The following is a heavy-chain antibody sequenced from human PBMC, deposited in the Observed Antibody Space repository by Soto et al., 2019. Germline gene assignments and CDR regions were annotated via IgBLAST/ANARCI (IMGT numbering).Heavy chain of an antibody. J-gene: IGHJ4*02. CDR1: GYTFTSYG. V-gene: IGHV1-18*01. D-gene: IGHD6-19*01. CDR2: VNAYNGNT. Sequence: ASVKVSCKASGYTFTSYGISWVRQAPGQGLEWMGWVNAYNGNTNYAQKFQGRVTMTTDTSTSTAYMELRSLRSDDTAVYYCAREAVSGRTGFDYWGEGTLVTVSS. CDR3: AREAVSGRTGFDY.